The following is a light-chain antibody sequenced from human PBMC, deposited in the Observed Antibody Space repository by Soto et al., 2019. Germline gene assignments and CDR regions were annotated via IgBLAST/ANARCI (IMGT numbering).Light chain of an antibody. V-gene: IGKV1-9*01. Sequence: DIQLTQSPSFLSASVGDRVTITCRASQGISSYLAWYQQKPGKAPKLLIYAASTLQSGVPSRFSGSGSGTEFTLPISNLQPEDFATYYCQQLNSYPNTFGQGTKLEIK. J-gene: IGKJ2*01. CDR2: AAS. CDR3: QQLNSYPNT. CDR1: QGISSY.